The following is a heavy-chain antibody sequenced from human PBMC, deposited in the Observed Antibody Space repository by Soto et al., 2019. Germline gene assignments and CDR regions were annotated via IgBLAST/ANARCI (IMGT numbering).Heavy chain of an antibody. V-gene: IGHV1-18*01. D-gene: IGHD3-3*01. CDR2: ISAYNGNT. CDR1: GYTFTSYG. J-gene: IGHJ6*02. Sequence: ASVKVSCKASGYTFTSYGISWVRQAPGQGLEWMGWISAYNGNTNYAQKLQGRVTMTTDTSTSTAYMELRSLRSDDTAVYYCARDGPYDFWSGYYIGYYYYGMDVWGQGTTVTVSS. CDR3: ARDGPYDFWSGYYIGYYYYGMDV.